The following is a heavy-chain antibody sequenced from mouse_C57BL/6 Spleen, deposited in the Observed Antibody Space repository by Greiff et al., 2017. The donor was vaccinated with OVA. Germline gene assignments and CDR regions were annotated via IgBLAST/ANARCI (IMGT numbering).Heavy chain of an antibody. D-gene: IGHD2-1*01. CDR2: FYPGSGSI. J-gene: IGHJ2*01. V-gene: IGHV1-62-2*01. CDR1: GYTFTEYT. CDR3: ARHERGYGNYVGSNFDY. Sequence: QVQLQQSGAELVKPGASVKLSCKASGYTFTEYTIHWVKQRSGQGLEWIGWFYPGSGSIKYNEKFKDKATLTADKSSSTVYMELSRLTSEDSAVYFCARHERGYGNYVGSNFDYWGQGTTLTVSS.